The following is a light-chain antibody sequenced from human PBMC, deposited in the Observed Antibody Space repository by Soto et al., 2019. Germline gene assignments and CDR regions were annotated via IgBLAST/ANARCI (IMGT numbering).Light chain of an antibody. Sequence: EIVLTQSPGALSLSPGERATLSCRASQTVHSGHLAWYQQKPGQTPTLLIYGTSTRATGIPDRFSGSASGTDFTLTISRLEPEDSAVYYCQQYGNSPGTFGPGTKVEIK. CDR1: QTVHSGH. CDR3: QQYGNSPGT. J-gene: IGKJ1*01. CDR2: GTS. V-gene: IGKV3-20*01.